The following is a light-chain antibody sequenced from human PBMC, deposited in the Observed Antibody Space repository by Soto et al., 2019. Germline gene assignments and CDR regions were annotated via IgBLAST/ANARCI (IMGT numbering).Light chain of an antibody. CDR3: QQLNTFPVS. Sequence: DIQLTQSPSFLSASVGDRVTISCRASQGISSYFAWYQQTPGKAPKLLIYASSILQSGVPSRFSGSGSVTEFTLTISSLQAEDFGTYYCQQLNTFPVSFGQGTRLAI. J-gene: IGKJ5*01. V-gene: IGKV1-9*01. CDR2: ASS. CDR1: QGISSY.